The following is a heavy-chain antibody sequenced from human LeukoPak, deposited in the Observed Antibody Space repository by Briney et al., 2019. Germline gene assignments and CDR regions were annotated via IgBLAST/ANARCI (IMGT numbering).Heavy chain of an antibody. CDR3: ASGIAVAYPYFDY. J-gene: IGHJ4*02. CDR2: IYYSGST. V-gene: IGHV4-59*01. CDR1: GGSISSYY. Sequence: SETLSLTCTVSGGSISSYYWSWIRQPPGKGLEWIGYIYYSGSTNYNPSLKSRVTISVDTSKNQFSLKLSSVTAADTAVYYCASGIAVAYPYFDYWGQGTLVTVSS. D-gene: IGHD6-19*01.